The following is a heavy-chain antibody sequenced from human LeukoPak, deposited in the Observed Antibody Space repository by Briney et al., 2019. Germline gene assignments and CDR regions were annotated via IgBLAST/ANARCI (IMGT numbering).Heavy chain of an antibody. V-gene: IGHV3-30*02. CDR2: IRIDGINT. CDR3: ATIHQGPGPDS. J-gene: IGHJ4*02. D-gene: IGHD5-24*01. CDR1: GLTFSNYA. Sequence: GGSLRLSCAVSGLTFSNYALHWVRQAPGKGLEWVTFIRIDGINTYYADSVRGRFTISRDNSKNTLFLQMNSLRPEGTAVYFCATIHQGPGPDSWGQGTLVTVSS.